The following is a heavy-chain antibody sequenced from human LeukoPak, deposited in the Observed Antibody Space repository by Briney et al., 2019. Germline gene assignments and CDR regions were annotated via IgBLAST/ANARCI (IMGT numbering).Heavy chain of an antibody. CDR1: GYSFTGCY. CDR3: AGLQWDWFDP. CDR2: INPNSGGT. J-gene: IGHJ5*02. Sequence: ASVKVSYKASGYSFTGCYMHWVAQAAGPWVEWMGWINPNSGGTNYAQKFQGRVTMTRDTSISTAYMELSRLRSDDTAVYCCAGLQWDWFDPWGQGTLVTVSS. D-gene: IGHD4-11*01. V-gene: IGHV1-2*02.